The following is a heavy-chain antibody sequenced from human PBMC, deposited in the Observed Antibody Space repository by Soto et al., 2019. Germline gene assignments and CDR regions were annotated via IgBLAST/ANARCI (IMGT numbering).Heavy chain of an antibody. D-gene: IGHD6-25*01. Sequence: EVQLLESGGGLVQPGRSLRLSCAASGFTFSSYAMSWVRQAPGKGLEWVSAISGSGGTTYYAASVKGRFTISRDNSKNTLFLQMNSLRAEDRAVYYCAKFFVETGGSSGWPWTFHYWGQGTLVTVSS. CDR2: ISGSGGTT. CDR1: GFTFSSYA. CDR3: AKFFVETGGSSGWPWTFHY. V-gene: IGHV3-23*01. J-gene: IGHJ4*02.